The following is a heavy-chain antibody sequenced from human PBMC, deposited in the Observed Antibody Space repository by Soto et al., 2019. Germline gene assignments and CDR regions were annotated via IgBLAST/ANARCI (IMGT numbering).Heavy chain of an antibody. Sequence: ASVKVSCKASGYTFTNYAMHWMRQAPGQRLEWMGWINTGNGNTKYSQKFQGRVTITRDTSASTAYVELNSLRADDTAVYYCVRGPWLVGDVTSFDYWGQGTLVTVSS. V-gene: IGHV1-3*04. D-gene: IGHD6-19*01. J-gene: IGHJ4*02. CDR3: VRGPWLVGDVTSFDY. CDR2: INTGNGNT. CDR1: GYTFTNYA.